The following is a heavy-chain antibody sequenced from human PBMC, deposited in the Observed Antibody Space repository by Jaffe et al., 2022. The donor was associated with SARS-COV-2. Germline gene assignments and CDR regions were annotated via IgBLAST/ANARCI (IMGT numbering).Heavy chain of an antibody. CDR3: ARDPYVAAVGDNFWFDP. CDR2: ITTTSTTI. V-gene: IGHV3-48*02. J-gene: IGHJ5*02. CDR1: GFTFRSYA. D-gene: IGHD6-25*01. Sequence: EVQLVESGGGLVQPGGSLRLSCVASGFTFRSYAMNWVRQAPGKGLEWISYITTTSTTIYYADSVKGRFTISRDNAKNSLYLQMNSLRDEDTAVYYCARDPYVAAVGDNFWFDPWGQGTLVTVSS.